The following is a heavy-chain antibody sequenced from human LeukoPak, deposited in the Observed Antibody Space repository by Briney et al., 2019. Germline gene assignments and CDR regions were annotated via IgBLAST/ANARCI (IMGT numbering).Heavy chain of an antibody. Sequence: GGSLRLSCTASGFTFGDYAMSWVRQAPGKGLEWVGFIRSKAYGGTTEYAASVKGRFTISRDDSKSIAYLQMNSLKTEDTAVYYCARIAAAGTIFDYWGQGTLVTVS. CDR1: GFTFGDYA. J-gene: IGHJ4*02. V-gene: IGHV3-49*04. D-gene: IGHD6-13*01. CDR2: IRSKAYGGTT. CDR3: ARIAAAGTIFDY.